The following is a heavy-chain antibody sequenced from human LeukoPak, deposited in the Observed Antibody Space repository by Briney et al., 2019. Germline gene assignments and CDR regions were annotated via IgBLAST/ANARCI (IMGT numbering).Heavy chain of an antibody. CDR2: IYYTGST. CDR1: GGSISSYY. CDR3: VTGRAYSSVDY. J-gene: IGHJ4*02. D-gene: IGHD6-19*01. Sequence: SSETLSLTCTVSGGSISSYYWSWIRQPPGQGREWIGCIYYTGSTNYNPSLKSRVTISVDTSKNQFSLKLSSVTAADTAVYYCVTGRAYSSVDYWGQGTLVTVSS. V-gene: IGHV4-59*01.